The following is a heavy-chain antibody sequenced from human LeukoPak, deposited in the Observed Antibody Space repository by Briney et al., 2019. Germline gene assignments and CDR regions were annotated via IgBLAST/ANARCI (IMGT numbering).Heavy chain of an antibody. V-gene: IGHV4-59*08. CDR1: GGSFSGYY. CDR3: ARQKGYYGSGSSYFDY. D-gene: IGHD3-10*01. CDR2: IYYSGST. Sequence: PSETLSPTCAVYGGSFSGYYWSWIRHPPGKGLEWLGYIYYSGSTNYNPSLKSRVTISVDTSKNQFSLKLSSVTAADTALYYCARQKGYYGSGSSYFDYWGQGTLVTVSS. J-gene: IGHJ4*02.